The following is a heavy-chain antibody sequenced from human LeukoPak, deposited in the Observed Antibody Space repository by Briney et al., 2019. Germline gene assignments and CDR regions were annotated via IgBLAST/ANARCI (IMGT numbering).Heavy chain of an antibody. D-gene: IGHD3-16*01. CDR3: AKGRRIYAYDY. CDR1: GFTFSIYA. CDR2: ISDSGGST. Sequence: GGSLRLTCAASGFTFSIYAISWVRQTPGKRLEWVSVISDSGGSTYYADSVEGRSTISRDNSKNTLYLQMNSRRAEDTALYYCAKGRRIYAYDYWGQGTLVTVSS. V-gene: IGHV3-23*01. J-gene: IGHJ4*02.